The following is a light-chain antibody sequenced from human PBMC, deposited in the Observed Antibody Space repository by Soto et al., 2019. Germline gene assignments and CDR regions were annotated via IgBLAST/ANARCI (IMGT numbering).Light chain of an antibody. CDR2: DAS. J-gene: IGKJ4*01. CDR3: QQRGNWPS. Sequence: EIALTQSPATLSLSPGERATLSCRASQSISRYLAWYQQKPGQAPRLLIYDASNRATGIPARFSGSWSGTDFTLIISSLEAEDVAIYYCQQRGNWPSFGGGTKVEIK. V-gene: IGKV3-11*01. CDR1: QSISRY.